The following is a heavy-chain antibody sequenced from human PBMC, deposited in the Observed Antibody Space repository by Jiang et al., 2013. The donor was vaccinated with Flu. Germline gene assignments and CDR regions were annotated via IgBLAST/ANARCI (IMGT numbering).Heavy chain of an antibody. CDR2: SSLSLVH. Sequence: SGAEVKKPGSSVKVSCKASGGTFSNYVISWVRQALDKGLSGWEGSSLSLVHQTTHNISRTRITITADESTTTTYMELSGLRSDDTAVYYCARANVTGGNYPDYWGQGTLVSVS. CDR1: GGTFSNYV. J-gene: IGHJ4*02. CDR3: ARANVTGGNYPDY. D-gene: IGHD5-24*01. V-gene: IGHV1-69*01.